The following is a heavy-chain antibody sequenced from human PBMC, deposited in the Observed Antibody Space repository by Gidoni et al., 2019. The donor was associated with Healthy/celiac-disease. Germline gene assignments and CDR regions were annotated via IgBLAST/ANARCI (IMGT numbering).Heavy chain of an antibody. Sequence: EVQLVESGRGLVPPGRSPRLSCAASGFPFDDYAMHWGRPAPGKGLEWVSGISRNSGSIGYADSVKGRFTSSRDNAKNSLYLQMNSLRAEDTALYYCARGTTGIAAAGKGSYWGQGTLVTVSS. CDR1: GFPFDDYA. CDR2: ISRNSGSI. D-gene: IGHD6-13*01. CDR3: ARGTTGIAAAGKGSY. J-gene: IGHJ4*02. V-gene: IGHV3-9*01.